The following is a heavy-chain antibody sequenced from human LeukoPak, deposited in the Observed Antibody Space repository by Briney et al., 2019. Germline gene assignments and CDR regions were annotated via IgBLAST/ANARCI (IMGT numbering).Heavy chain of an antibody. CDR3: ARAGPGLQLWLLFDY. D-gene: IGHD5-18*01. Sequence: GGSLRLSCVVSGFTFSSYAMHWVRQAPGKGLEHVSAISSNGGSTYYANSVKGRFTISRDNSKNTLYLQMGSLRAEDMAVYYCARAGPGLQLWLLFDYWGQGTLVTVSS. V-gene: IGHV3-64*01. CDR1: GFTFSSYA. CDR2: ISSNGGST. J-gene: IGHJ4*02.